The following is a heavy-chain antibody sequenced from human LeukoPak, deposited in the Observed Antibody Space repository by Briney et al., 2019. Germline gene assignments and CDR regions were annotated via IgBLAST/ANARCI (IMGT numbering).Heavy chain of an antibody. D-gene: IGHD4-17*01. Sequence: SETLSLTCTVSGGSISSYYWSWIRQPPGKGLEWIGYIYYSGSTNYNPSLKSRVTISVDTSKNQFSLKLSSVTAADTAVYYCARVGDTYGDYTVGYWGQGTLVTVSS. V-gene: IGHV4-59*01. CDR2: IYYSGST. CDR3: ARVGDTYGDYTVGY. CDR1: GGSISSYY. J-gene: IGHJ4*02.